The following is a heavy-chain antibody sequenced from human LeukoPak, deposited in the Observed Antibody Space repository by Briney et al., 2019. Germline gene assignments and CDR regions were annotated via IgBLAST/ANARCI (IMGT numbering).Heavy chain of an antibody. V-gene: IGHV3-30-3*01. CDR3: ATEYSSRPREGG. Sequence: GGSLRLSCAASGFTFSSYAMHWVRQAPGKGLEWVAVISYDGSNKYYADSVKGRFTISRDNSKNTLYLQMNSLRAEDTAVYYCATEYSSRPREGGWGQGTLVTVSS. D-gene: IGHD6-13*01. CDR2: ISYDGSNK. CDR1: GFTFSSYA. J-gene: IGHJ4*02.